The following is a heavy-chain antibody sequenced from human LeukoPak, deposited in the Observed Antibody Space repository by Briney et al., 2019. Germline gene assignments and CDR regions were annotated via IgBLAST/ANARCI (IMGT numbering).Heavy chain of an antibody. D-gene: IGHD6-6*01. CDR2: IYVGDSDT. CDR1: GYTFNTYW. CDR3: ARHPEYSSSSMDY. Sequence: NRGESLKISCEGSGYTFNTYWIAWVRQMPGKGLEWMGIIYVGDSDTRYSPSFQGQVTISADKSITTAYLQWSSLKASDTAMYYCARHPEYSSSSMDYWGQGTLVTVSS. V-gene: IGHV5-51*01. J-gene: IGHJ4*02.